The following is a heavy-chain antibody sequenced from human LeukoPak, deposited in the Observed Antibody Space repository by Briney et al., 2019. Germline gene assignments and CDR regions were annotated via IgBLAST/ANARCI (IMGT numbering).Heavy chain of an antibody. V-gene: IGHV4-31*03. CDR3: ARRRTSGKFQELHCVH. D-gene: IGHD1-7*01. CDR1: GGSISSGGYY. Sequence: SETLSLTCTVSGGSISSGGYYRGWIRQHPGKGLEWIAYIYYSWSTYYIPSLKSRVTISVDPSKNQFSLKLSSVTAADTAVYYCARRRTSGKFQELHCVHWGQGIMVTVSS. J-gene: IGHJ4*02. CDR2: IYYSWST.